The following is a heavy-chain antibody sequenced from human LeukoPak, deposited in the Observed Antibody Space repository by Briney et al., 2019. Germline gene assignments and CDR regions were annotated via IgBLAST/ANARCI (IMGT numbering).Heavy chain of an antibody. D-gene: IGHD3-10*01. J-gene: IGHJ4*02. CDR2: IIPILGIA. V-gene: IGHV1-69*04. CDR1: GGTFSSYA. CDR3: ARARHHSRGHFDY. Sequence: ASVKVSCKASGGTFSSYAISWVRQAPGQGLEWMGRIIPILGIANYAQKFQGRVTITADKSTSTAYMELSSLRSEDTAVYYCARARHHSRGHFDYWGQGTLVTVSS.